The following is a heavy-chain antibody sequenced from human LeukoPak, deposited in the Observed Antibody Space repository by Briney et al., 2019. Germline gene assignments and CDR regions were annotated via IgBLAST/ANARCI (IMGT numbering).Heavy chain of an antibody. CDR2: IYYSGST. Sequence: PSETLSLTCAVYGGSFSGYYWSWIRQPPGKGLEWIGSIYYSGSTNYNPSLKSRVTISVDTSKNRFSLKLSSVTAADTAVYYCARSNYYDSSGYLYYYFYYMDVWGKGATVTVSS. V-gene: IGHV4-59*01. CDR3: ARSNYYDSSGYLYYYFYYMDV. D-gene: IGHD3-22*01. J-gene: IGHJ6*03. CDR1: GGSFSGYY.